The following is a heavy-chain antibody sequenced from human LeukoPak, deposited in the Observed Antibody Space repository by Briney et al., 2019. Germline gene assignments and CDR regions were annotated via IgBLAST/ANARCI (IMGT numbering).Heavy chain of an antibody. CDR3: ARALYGVYAFDI. V-gene: IGHV1-2*02. D-gene: IGHD3-16*01. Sequence: GASVKVSCKASGYTFTAYYLHWVRQAPGQGLEWMGWINPNSGGTNYAQKFQGRVAMTRDTSISTAYMELSRLRSDDTAVYYCARALYGVYAFDIWGQGTMVTVSS. CDR2: INPNSGGT. CDR1: GYTFTAYY. J-gene: IGHJ3*02.